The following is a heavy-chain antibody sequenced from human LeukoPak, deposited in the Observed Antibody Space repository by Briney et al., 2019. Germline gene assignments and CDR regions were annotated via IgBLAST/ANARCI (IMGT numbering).Heavy chain of an antibody. Sequence: GGSLRLSCAASGFTFSSYAMSWVRQAPGMGLEWVSAVSGSGGSTYYADSVKGRFTISRDNSQNTLFLQMNSLRAEDTALYYCAKDACSTTNCYGGFDPWGQGTLVTVSS. CDR3: AKDACSTTNCYGGFDP. D-gene: IGHD2-2*01. V-gene: IGHV3-23*01. CDR2: VSGSGGST. J-gene: IGHJ5*02. CDR1: GFTFSSYA.